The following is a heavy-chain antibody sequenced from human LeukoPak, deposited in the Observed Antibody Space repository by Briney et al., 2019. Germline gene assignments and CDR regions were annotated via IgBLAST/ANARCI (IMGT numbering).Heavy chain of an antibody. J-gene: IGHJ4*02. CDR1: GFTFIGYA. D-gene: IGHD3-22*01. V-gene: IGHV3-30-3*01. CDR2: ISYDGSNK. CDR3: ARDGGYYDSSGSYTYFDY. Sequence: PGGSLRLSCAASGFTFIGYAMHWVRQAPGKGLEWVAVISYDGSNKYYADSVKGRFTISRDNSKNTLYLQMKSLRAEDTAVYYCARDGGYYDSSGSYTYFDYWGQGTLVTVSS.